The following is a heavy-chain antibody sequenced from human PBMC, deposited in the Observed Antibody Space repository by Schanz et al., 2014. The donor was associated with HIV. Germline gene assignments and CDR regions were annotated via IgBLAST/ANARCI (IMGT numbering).Heavy chain of an antibody. J-gene: IGHJ6*02. Sequence: QVQLVESGGGVVQPGRSLRLSCAASGFTFSSYGMHWARQAPGKGLDWVAVIWYDGSNKYYADSVKGRFTISRDNSKKALYLQMNSLRVEDTAVYYCASTVYPYTGSSDYYYGMDVWGQGTTVTVSS. CDR2: IWYDGSNK. V-gene: IGHV3-33*08. D-gene: IGHD6-6*01. CDR1: GFTFSSYG. CDR3: ASTVYPYTGSSDYYYGMDV.